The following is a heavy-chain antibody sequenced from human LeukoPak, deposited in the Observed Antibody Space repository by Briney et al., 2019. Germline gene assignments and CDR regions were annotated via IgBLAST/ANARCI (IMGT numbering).Heavy chain of an antibody. V-gene: IGHV3-48*03. CDR3: AKDMAAYYYASGNIDY. CDR2: ISSSGSTI. CDR1: GFTFSSYE. Sequence: GGSLRLSCAASGFTFSSYEMNWVRQAPGKGLEWVSYISSSGSTIYYADSVKGRFTISRDNSKNSLYLQMNSLRAEDTALYYCAKDMAAYYYASGNIDYWGQGTLVTVSS. J-gene: IGHJ4*02. D-gene: IGHD3-10*01.